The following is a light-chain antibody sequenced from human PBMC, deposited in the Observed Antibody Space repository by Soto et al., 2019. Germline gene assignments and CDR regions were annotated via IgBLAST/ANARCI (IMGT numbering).Light chain of an antibody. Sequence: QSVLTQPPSASGTPGQRVTISCSGSSSNIGSNYVFWYQQLPGTAPKVLMYRNSQRPSGVPDRFSGSKSGTSASLAISGLRSEDGADYYCASWDDSLSGFVVFGGGTKVTVL. V-gene: IGLV1-47*01. CDR3: ASWDDSLSGFVV. CDR2: RNS. J-gene: IGLJ2*01. CDR1: SSNIGSNY.